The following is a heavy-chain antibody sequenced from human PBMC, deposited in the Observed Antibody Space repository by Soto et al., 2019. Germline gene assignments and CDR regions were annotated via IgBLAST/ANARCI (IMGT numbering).Heavy chain of an antibody. D-gene: IGHD3-10*01. CDR3: ARDGPYYYASRMDV. CDR1: GIPVSSNY. CDR2: LHSGGDT. J-gene: IGHJ6*02. Sequence: EVQLVESGGGLVQPGGSLRLSCVASGIPVSSNYMTWVRRAPGKGLEWVSVLHSGGDTYYANSVKGRFTISRHDSTNTLFLQMNSLTVEDTAVYYCARDGPYYYASRMDVWGQGTTVTVSS. V-gene: IGHV3-53*04.